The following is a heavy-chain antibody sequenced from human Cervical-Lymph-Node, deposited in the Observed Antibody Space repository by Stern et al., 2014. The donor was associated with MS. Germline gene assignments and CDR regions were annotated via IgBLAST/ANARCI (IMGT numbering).Heavy chain of an antibody. CDR1: GFTFSSYG. J-gene: IGHJ3*02. CDR2: IWYAGSNK. CDR3: ARASDFWSGYYSAFDI. V-gene: IGHV3-33*01. Sequence: QVQLVESGGGVVQPGGSLRLSCAASGFTFSSYGMHWVRPAPGKGLEWVAVIWYAGSNKYYADSVKGRFSISRDNSKNTLYLQMNSLRAEDTAVYYCARASDFWSGYYSAFDIWGQGTMVTVSS. D-gene: IGHD3-3*01.